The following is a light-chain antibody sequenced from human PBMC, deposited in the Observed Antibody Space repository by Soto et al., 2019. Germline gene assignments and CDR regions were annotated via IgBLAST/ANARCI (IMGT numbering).Light chain of an antibody. CDR3: QQYNNWPPWT. Sequence: EIVLTQSPDTLSVSPGERATLSCRASQSVSDRVVWYQQKSGQAPRLLIYDASTRATAIPARFSGSGSETEFTLTISSLQSEDSAVYYCQQYNNWPPWTFGQGTKVDIK. V-gene: IGKV3-15*01. CDR1: QSVSDR. CDR2: DAS. J-gene: IGKJ1*01.